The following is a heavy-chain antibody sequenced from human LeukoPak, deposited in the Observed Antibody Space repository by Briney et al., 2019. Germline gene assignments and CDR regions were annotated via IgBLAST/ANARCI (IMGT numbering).Heavy chain of an antibody. V-gene: IGHV4-59*01. J-gene: IGHJ6*02. CDR2: IYYSGST. Sequence: SETLSLTCTVSGGSISSYYWSWIRQPPGKGLEWIGYIYYSGSTNYNPSLKSRVTISVDTSKNQFSLKLSSVTAADTAVYYCASVHQGVVGMDVWGQGTTVTVSS. CDR3: ASVHQGVVGMDV. D-gene: IGHD2-15*01. CDR1: GGSISSYY.